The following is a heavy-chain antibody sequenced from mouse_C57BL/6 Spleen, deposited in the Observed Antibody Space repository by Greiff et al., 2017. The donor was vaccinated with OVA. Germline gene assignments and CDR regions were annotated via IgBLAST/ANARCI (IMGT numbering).Heavy chain of an antibody. CDR1: GFTFSSYA. V-gene: IGHV5-4*01. Sequence: EVKLMESGGGLVKPGGSLKLSCAASGFTFSSYAMYWVRQTPEKRLEWVATISDGGSYTYYTDNVKGRFTISRDNAKNNRYLQMSHLKFEDRAMYYCARDAELGRGDYWGQGTTLTVSS. CDR3: ARDAELGRGDY. D-gene: IGHD4-1*01. CDR2: ISDGGSYT. J-gene: IGHJ2*01.